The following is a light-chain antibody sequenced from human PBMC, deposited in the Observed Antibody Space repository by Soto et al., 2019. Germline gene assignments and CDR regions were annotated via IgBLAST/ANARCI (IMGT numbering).Light chain of an antibody. CDR2: EVH. CDR3: SSYAGRNGSDVV. Sequence: QSALTQPPSASGSPGQSVTISCTGTNSDVGGYNYVSWYQQYPGTAPKLMIYEVHKRPSGVPDRFSGSKSGNTASLTVSGLQAEDEADYYCSSYAGRNGSDVVFGGGTKVTVL. J-gene: IGLJ2*01. V-gene: IGLV2-8*01. CDR1: NSDVGGYNY.